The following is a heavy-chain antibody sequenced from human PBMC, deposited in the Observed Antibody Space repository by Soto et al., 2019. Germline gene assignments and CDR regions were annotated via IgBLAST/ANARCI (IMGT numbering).Heavy chain of an antibody. V-gene: IGHV1-69*01. D-gene: IGHD2-15*01. CDR3: AREGGGLGYCIGGNCYWYVDI. CDR1: GGTFRSYA. Sequence: QVQLVQSGAEVKKPGSSVKVSCKASGGTFRSYAISWVRQAPGQGLEWMGGIIPIFGTTNYARKFQGRVTMSADESTSTFYMELSSLRSEDTAVYYCAREGGGLGYCIGGNCYWYVDIWGRGTLVTVSS. CDR2: IIPIFGTT. J-gene: IGHJ2*01.